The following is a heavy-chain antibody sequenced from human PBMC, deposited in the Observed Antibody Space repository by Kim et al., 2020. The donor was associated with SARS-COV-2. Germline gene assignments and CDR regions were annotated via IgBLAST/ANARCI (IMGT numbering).Heavy chain of an antibody. Sequence: YAESVRGRFTVSRDNAKNSLYLQMSSLRAEDTAVYYCARGGGDSYYYGMDVWGRGTTVTVSS. J-gene: IGHJ6*02. V-gene: IGHV3-11*05. CDR3: ARGGGDSYYYGMDV.